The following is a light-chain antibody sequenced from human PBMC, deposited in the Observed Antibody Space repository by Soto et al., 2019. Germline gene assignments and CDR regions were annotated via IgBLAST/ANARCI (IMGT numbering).Light chain of an antibody. CDR2: SNN. CDR1: SSNIGSNT. J-gene: IGLJ2*01. Sequence: QSVLTQPPSASGTPGQRVTISCSGSSSNIGSNTVNWYQQLPGTAPKLLFYSNNQRPSGVPDRFSGSKSGTSASLAISGLQSEDEADYYCAAWDDSLNLVFGGGTKLTVL. CDR3: AAWDDSLNLV. V-gene: IGLV1-44*01.